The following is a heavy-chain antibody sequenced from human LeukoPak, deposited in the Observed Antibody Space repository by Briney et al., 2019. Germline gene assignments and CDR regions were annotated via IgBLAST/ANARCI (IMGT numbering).Heavy chain of an antibody. J-gene: IGHJ4*02. D-gene: IGHD6-19*01. V-gene: IGHV3-74*01. CDR2: INRDGSNT. Sequence: PGGSLRLSCAASGFTFRSYWMHWVRQAPGKGLVWVSRINRDGSNTNYADSVKGRFTISRDNAKNSLYLQMNSLRAEDTAVYYCARRSSGWYDPYYFDYWGQGALVTVSS. CDR1: GFTFRSYW. CDR3: ARRSSGWYDPYYFDY.